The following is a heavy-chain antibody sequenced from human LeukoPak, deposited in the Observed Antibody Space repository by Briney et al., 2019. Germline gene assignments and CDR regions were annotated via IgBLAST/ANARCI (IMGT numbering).Heavy chain of an antibody. Sequence: SVKVSCKASGGTFSSYAISWVRQAPGEELEWTGGIIPIFGTANYAQKFQGRVTITADESTSTAYMELSSLRSEDTAVYYCARHVEMATITFDYWGQGTLVTVSS. V-gene: IGHV1-69*13. D-gene: IGHD5-24*01. CDR1: GGTFSSYA. J-gene: IGHJ4*02. CDR3: ARHVEMATITFDY. CDR2: IIPIFGTA.